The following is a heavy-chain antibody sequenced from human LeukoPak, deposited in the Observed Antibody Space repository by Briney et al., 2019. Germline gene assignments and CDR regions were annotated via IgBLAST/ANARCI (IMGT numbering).Heavy chain of an antibody. D-gene: IGHD3-22*01. CDR3: AREISGYSH. CDR1: GFTFSDYA. J-gene: IGHJ1*01. Sequence: PGGSLRLSCAASGFTFSDYAMHWVRQAPGKGLEWVAVISYDGSNKYYADSVKGRFTISRDNSKKTLSLQMNSLRAEDTAVYYCAREISGYSHWGQGTLVTVSS. V-gene: IGHV3-30-3*01. CDR2: ISYDGSNK.